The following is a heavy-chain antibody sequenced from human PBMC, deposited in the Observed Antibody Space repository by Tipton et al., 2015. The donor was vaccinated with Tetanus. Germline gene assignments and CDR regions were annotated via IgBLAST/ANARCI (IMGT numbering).Heavy chain of an antibody. CDR1: GFTVSNYA. CDR3: AKDPASRGWFDP. J-gene: IGHJ5*02. CDR2: IRVRGSHT. V-gene: IGHV3-23*01. Sequence: GSLRLSCAASGFTVSNYAMAWVSQAPGKGLEWVSGIRVRGSHTYYADPVKGRFSISRDDSKNTGYLQMNSLRDDDTAVYYCAKDPASRGWFDPWGQGTLVSVSS.